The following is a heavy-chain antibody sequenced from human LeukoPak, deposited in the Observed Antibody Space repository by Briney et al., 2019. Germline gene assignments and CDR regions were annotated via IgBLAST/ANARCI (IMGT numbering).Heavy chain of an antibody. CDR1: GFTFSMYA. J-gene: IGHJ4*02. CDR3: ARDGPDSGYDYWGEGFDY. V-gene: IGHV3-11*05. CDR2: ISSSSSYT. Sequence: GGSLRLSCAASGFTFSMYAMSWVRQAPGKGLEWVSYISSSSSYTNYADSVKGRFTISRDNAKISLYLQMNSLRAEDTAVYYCARDGPDSGYDYWGEGFDYWGQGTLVTVSS. D-gene: IGHD5-12*01.